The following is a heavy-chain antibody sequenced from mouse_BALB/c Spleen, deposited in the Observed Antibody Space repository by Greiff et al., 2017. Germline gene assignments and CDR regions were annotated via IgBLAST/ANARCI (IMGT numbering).Heavy chain of an antibody. J-gene: IGHJ3*01. CDR2: IWAGGST. CDR1: GFSLTSYG. Sequence: QVQLQQSGPGLVAPSQSLSITCTVSGFSLTSYGVHWVRQPPGKGLEWLGVIWAGGSTNYNSALMSRLSTSKDNSKSQVFLKMNRLQTDDTAMYYGTGETTATSFAYWGQGTLVTVSA. CDR3: TGETTATSFAY. D-gene: IGHD1-2*01. V-gene: IGHV2-9*02.